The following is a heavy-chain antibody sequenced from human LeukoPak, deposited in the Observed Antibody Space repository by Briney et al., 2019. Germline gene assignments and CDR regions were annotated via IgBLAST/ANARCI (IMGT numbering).Heavy chain of an antibody. CDR3: ASTFPYCSDDDCAL. V-gene: IGHV3-7*01. Sequence: PGGSLRLACVASGVAIRNSCMSSVRQAPGKGLEWGANIHPDGSVQNYVDSVQGRFTISRDNAKNSLYMQINNLRAEDTAVYYCASTFPYCSDDDCALGGQGPLVTVSS. D-gene: IGHD2-15*01. CDR2: IHPDGSVQ. CDR1: GVAIRNSC. J-gene: IGHJ1*01.